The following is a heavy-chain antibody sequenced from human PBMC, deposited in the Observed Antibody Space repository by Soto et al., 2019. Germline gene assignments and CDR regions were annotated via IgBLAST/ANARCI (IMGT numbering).Heavy chain of an antibody. J-gene: IGHJ4*02. Sequence: QVQLQESGPGLVKPSETLSLTCTVSGGSISSYYWSWIRQSPGKGLEWIGYIYYSGSTKYNPSLKSRVTISVDTSKNQFSLTLNSVTAADTAVYYCARHDGSSHGPYFEFWGQGTLIIVSS. CDR1: GGSISSYY. D-gene: IGHD5-18*01. CDR3: ARHDGSSHGPYFEF. CDR2: IYYSGST. V-gene: IGHV4-59*01.